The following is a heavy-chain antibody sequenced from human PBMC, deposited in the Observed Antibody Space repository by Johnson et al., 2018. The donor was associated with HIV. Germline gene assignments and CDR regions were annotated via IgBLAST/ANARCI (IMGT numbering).Heavy chain of an antibody. J-gene: IGHJ3*01. CDR1: GFTFTDYQ. CDR2: ISRSGTTI. CDR3: ARVPRGYDAFEL. Sequence: QVQLVESGGGLVKPGGSLRLSCAASGFTFTDYQMSWIRQAPGKGLEWVSYISRSGTTIYYADSVQGRFTVSRDNAKNSLYLQMNSLRADDTAVYYCARVPRGYDAFELWGQGTRVTVSS. V-gene: IGHV3-11*04. D-gene: IGHD5-12*01.